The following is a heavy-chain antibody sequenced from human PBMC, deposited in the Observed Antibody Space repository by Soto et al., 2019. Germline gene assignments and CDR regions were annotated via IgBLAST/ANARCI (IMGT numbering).Heavy chain of an antibody. J-gene: IGHJ5*02. CDR1: GYSFTSYW. CDR3: ARQNYDILTGYNWFDP. CDR2: IYPGDSDT. V-gene: IGHV5-51*01. Sequence: PGESLKISCKGAGYSFTSYWIGWVRQMPWKGLEWMGIIYPGDSDTRYSPSFQGQVTISADKSISTAYLQWSSLKASDTAMYYCARQNYDILTGYNWFDPWGQGTLVTVSS. D-gene: IGHD3-9*01.